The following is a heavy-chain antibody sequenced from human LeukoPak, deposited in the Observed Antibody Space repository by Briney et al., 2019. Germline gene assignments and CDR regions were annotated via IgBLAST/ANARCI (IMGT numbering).Heavy chain of an antibody. Sequence: PGGSLRLSCAASGFTFSSYGMHWVRQAPGKGLEWVAFIRYDGSNKYYADSVKGRFTISRDNSKNTLSLQMNSLRAEDTAVYYCAKAGDRGYWGQGTLVTVSS. CDR3: AKAGDRGY. CDR2: IRYDGSNK. D-gene: IGHD7-27*01. CDR1: GFTFSSYG. J-gene: IGHJ4*02. V-gene: IGHV3-30*02.